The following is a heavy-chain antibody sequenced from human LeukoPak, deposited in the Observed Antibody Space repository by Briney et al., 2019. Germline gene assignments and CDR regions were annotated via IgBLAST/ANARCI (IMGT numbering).Heavy chain of an antibody. CDR2: IIPIFGTA. V-gene: IGHV1-69*05. Sequence: SVKVSCKASGGTFSSYAISWVRQAPGQGLEWMGGIIPIFGTANYAQKFQGRVTITTDESTSTAYMELSSLRSEDTAVYYCARVYYDSSGYYSGGVDYWGQGTLVTVPS. D-gene: IGHD3-22*01. CDR3: ARVYYDSSGYYSGGVDY. CDR1: GGTFSSYA. J-gene: IGHJ4*02.